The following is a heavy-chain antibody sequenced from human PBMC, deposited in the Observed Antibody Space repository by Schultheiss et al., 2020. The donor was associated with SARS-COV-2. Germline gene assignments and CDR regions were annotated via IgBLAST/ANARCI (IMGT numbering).Heavy chain of an antibody. V-gene: IGHV4-39*07. Sequence: SETLSLTCTVSGGSISSSSYYWGWIRQPPGKGLEWIGSIYHSGSTYYNPSLKSRVTISVDTSKNQFSLKLSSVTAADTAVYYCARGITVITTWFDPWGQGTLVTVSS. CDR1: GGSISSSSYY. CDR3: ARGITVITTWFDP. CDR2: IYHSGST. D-gene: IGHD4-11*01. J-gene: IGHJ5*02.